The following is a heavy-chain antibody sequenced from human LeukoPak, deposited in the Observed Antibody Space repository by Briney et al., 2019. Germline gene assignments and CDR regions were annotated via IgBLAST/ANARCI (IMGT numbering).Heavy chain of an antibody. Sequence: ASVKVSCKASGYTFTSYGISWVRQAPGPGLEGRGWISAYNGNTNYAQKLQGRVTMTTDTSTSTAYMELRSLRSDDTAVYYCASLDDSSGYSFDYWGQGTLVTVSS. CDR2: ISAYNGNT. CDR3: ASLDDSSGYSFDY. CDR1: GYTFTSYG. J-gene: IGHJ4*02. V-gene: IGHV1-18*01. D-gene: IGHD3-22*01.